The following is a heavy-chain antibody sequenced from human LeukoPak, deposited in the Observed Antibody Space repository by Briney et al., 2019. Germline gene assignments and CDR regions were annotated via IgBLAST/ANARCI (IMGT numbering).Heavy chain of an antibody. CDR3: GLGLLERFDY. CDR1: GYTFTSYY. V-gene: IGHV1-46*01. D-gene: IGHD1-26*01. Sequence: ASVKVSCKASGYTFTSYYMHWVRQAPGQGLEWMGIINPSGGSTSYAQKFQGRVTMTRDTSTSTVYMELSSLRSEDTAVYYRGLGLLERFDYWGQGTLVTVSS. J-gene: IGHJ4*02. CDR2: INPSGGST.